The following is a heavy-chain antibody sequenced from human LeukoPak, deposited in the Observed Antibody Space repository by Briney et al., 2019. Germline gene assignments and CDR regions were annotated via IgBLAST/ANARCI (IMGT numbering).Heavy chain of an antibody. V-gene: IGHV3-30*04. CDR2: ISYDGSNK. D-gene: IGHD2-15*01. J-gene: IGHJ4*02. Sequence: PGGSLRLSCAASGFTFSSYAMHWVRQAPGKGLEWVAVISYDGSNKYYADSVKGRFTISRDNSKNTLYLHVNSLRPEDTAVYYCAKDHLAATRMYYFDYWGQGTLVTVSS. CDR1: GFTFSSYA. CDR3: AKDHLAATRMYYFDY.